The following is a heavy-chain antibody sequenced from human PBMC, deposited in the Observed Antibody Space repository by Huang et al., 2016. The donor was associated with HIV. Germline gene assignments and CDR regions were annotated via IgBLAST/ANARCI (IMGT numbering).Heavy chain of an antibody. J-gene: IGHJ6*02. Sequence: QVRLEQWGQGLLKPSETLSLTCAGYGASFNTYYWSWVRQSPAEVLGWLGEDKPGGSTNYNASLKSRVTMTVDTAKNQFYLKFRAMTAADAAIYYCARMPTPSYYDTWSLSPVEEDFFYYNLDVWGQGTPVSVSS. CDR2: DKPGGST. CDR3: ARMPTPSYYDTWSLSPVEEDFFYYNLDV. V-gene: IGHV4-34*02. CDR1: GASFNTYY. D-gene: IGHD3-3*01.